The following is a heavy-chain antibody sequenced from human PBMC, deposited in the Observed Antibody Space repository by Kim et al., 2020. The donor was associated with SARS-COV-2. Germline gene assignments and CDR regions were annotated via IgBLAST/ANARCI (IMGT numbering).Heavy chain of an antibody. J-gene: IGHJ4*02. CDR3: GRTSDT. Sequence: GGSLRLSCSASGFTFSAYWMHWVRQAPGEGLEWVSPINIGGSRKCYADSVKGRFTFSRENAKNTLYLQMNSLIAEDTAVYYCGRTSDTWGQGTLVTVSS. CDR1: GFTFSAYW. V-gene: IGHV3-74*01. CDR2: INIGGSRK.